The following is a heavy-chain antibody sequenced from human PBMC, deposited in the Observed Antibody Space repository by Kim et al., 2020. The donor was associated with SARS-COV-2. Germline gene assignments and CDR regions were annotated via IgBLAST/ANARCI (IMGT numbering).Heavy chain of an antibody. CDR3: ARGYCGTATCYTGGTYFDF. J-gene: IGHJ4*02. V-gene: IGHV3-33*01. CDR1: GFTFSTYG. Sequence: GGSLRLSCAASGFTFSTYGMHWVRQAPGKGLEWVATIWYDGSNEYYPDSVKDRFTVSRDNSKNTLYLQMNSLRAEETAVYYCARGYCGTATCYTGGTYFDFWGRGTLVTVSS. D-gene: IGHD2-2*02. CDR2: IWYDGSNE.